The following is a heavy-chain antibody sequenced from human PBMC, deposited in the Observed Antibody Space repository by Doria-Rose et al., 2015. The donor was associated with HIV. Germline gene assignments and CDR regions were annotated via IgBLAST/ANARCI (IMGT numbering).Heavy chain of an antibody. CDR2: INHSGVT. J-gene: IGHJ4*02. Sequence: QVQLQESGAGLLKPSETLSLTCGVSGGSFSDYYWNWIRQPPGKGLEWIGEINHSGVTNYNPSLKSRVTMSVDTSKNQLSLNLNSVTAADTAVYYCARGNWNNGGPLPHDYWGQGTLVTVSS. CDR1: GGSFSDYY. V-gene: IGHV4-34*01. D-gene: IGHD1-1*01. CDR3: ARGNWNNGGPLPHDY.